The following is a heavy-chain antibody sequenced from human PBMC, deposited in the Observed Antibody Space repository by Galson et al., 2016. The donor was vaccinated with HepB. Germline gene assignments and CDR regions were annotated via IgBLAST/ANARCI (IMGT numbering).Heavy chain of an antibody. J-gene: IGHJ4*02. D-gene: IGHD3-9*01. CDR2: ISSSGNTI. V-gene: IGHV3-48*03. Sequence: SLRLSCAASGFTFSSYDMNWVRQAPGKGLEWVSYISSSGNTIYYADSVKGRFTISRDNAKNSLYLQTNSLRAEDTAVYYCASYPGYFPGNWGQGTPVTVSS. CDR3: ASYPGYFPGN. CDR1: GFTFSSYD.